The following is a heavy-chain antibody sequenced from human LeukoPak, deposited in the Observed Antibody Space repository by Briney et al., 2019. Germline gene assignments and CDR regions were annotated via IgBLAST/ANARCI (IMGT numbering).Heavy chain of an antibody. J-gene: IGHJ4*02. CDR2: ISPKSDYI. CDR3: ASEIGKGSANF. V-gene: IGHV3-21*01. D-gene: IGHD1-1*01. Sequence: TGGSLRLSCAASGLTFSAYTMNWVRQAPGKGLEWVSSISPKSDYIYYADSLRGRFTISRDNAKNSLYLQMNSLRAEDTAVYYCASEIGKGSANFWGQGTLVTVSS. CDR1: GLTFSAYT.